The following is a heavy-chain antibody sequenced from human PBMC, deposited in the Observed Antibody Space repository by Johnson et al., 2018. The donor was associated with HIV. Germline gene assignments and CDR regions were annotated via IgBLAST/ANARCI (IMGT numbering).Heavy chain of an antibody. CDR2: ISYDGSNK. D-gene: IGHD5-18*01. CDR3: TNPDTAMATGAFDI. CDR1: GFIFDDFG. J-gene: IGHJ3*02. V-gene: IGHV3-30*18. Sequence: QVQLVESGGGVVRPGESLRLSCAASGFIFDDFGMNWVRHAPGKGLEGVALISYDGSNKNYADSVKGRFTISRDDSKNTLYLQMNSLKTEDTAVYYCTNPDTAMATGAFDIWGQGTMVTVSS.